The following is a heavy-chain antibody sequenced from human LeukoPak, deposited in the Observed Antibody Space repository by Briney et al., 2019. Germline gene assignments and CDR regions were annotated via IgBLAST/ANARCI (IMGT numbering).Heavy chain of an antibody. D-gene: IGHD3-10*01. J-gene: IGHJ6*02. CDR3: ARDRDYYGSGSYFAGYYYGMDV. CDR1: GYTFTSYG. Sequence: ASVKVSCKASGYTFTSYGISWVRQAPGQGLGWMGWISAYNGNTNYAQKLQGRVTMTTDTSTSTAYMELRSLRSDDTAVYYCARDRDYYGSGSYFAGYYYGMDVWGQGTTVTVSS. V-gene: IGHV1-18*01. CDR2: ISAYNGNT.